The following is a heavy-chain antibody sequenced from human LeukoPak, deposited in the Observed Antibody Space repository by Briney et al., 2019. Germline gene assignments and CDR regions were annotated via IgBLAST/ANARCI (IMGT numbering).Heavy chain of an antibody. Sequence: SETLSLTCTVSGGSISSSNWWSWVRQPPGKGLEWIGEIYHSGSTNYNPSLKSRVTISVDKSKNQFSLKLSSVTAADTAVYYCARPRSTYSRALKDWFDPWGQGTLVTVSS. V-gene: IGHV4-4*02. J-gene: IGHJ5*02. CDR3: ARPRSTYSRALKDWFDP. CDR1: GGSISSSNW. D-gene: IGHD5-18*01. CDR2: IYHSGST.